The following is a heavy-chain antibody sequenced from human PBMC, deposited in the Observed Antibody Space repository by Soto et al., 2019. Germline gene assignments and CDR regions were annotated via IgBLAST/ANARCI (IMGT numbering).Heavy chain of an antibody. D-gene: IGHD3-10*01. CDR1: GFTFSSYA. Sequence: EVQLLESGGGLVQPGGSLRLSCAASGFTFSSYAMSWVRQSPGKWLEWVSAISGSVGTTYYADSVKGRFTISRDNSKNTLSLQTNSLRADDTALYHCAKPRYYGPGITDYWGQGTLVTVSS. CDR3: AKPRYYGPGITDY. V-gene: IGHV3-23*01. J-gene: IGHJ4*02. CDR2: ISGSVGTT.